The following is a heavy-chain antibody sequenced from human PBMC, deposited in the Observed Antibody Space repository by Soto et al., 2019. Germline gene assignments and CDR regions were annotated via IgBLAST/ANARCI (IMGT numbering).Heavy chain of an antibody. Sequence: QVQLVASGGGVVQPGRSLSLSCAASGFTFSSYAMHWVRQAPGTGLEWVAVISYDGSNKYYADSVKGRFTISRDNSKNTLYLQMNSLRAEDTAVYYCARELRYQITGRRYYYYGMDVWGQGTTVTVSS. J-gene: IGHJ6*02. CDR1: GFTFSSYA. CDR3: ARELRYQITGRRYYYYGMDV. D-gene: IGHD1-20*01. V-gene: IGHV3-30-3*01. CDR2: ISYDGSNK.